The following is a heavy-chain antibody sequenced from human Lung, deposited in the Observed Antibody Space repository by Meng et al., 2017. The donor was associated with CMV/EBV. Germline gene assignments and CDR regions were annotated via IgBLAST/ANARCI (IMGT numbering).Heavy chain of an antibody. CDR2: IDDSGST. D-gene: IGHD1-26*01. CDR1: GVPTSSKIR. J-gene: IGHJ4*02. CDR3: ARGKQDAWELLAY. Sequence: QGRRQEPGPGLVKPSGTLSLTGGVSGVPTSSKIRWTWVRQPPGKGLEWIGDIDDSGSTNYNPSLNSRISISLDKSKNHFSLKVNSVTAADTAVYYCARGKQDAWELLAYWGQGALVTVSS. V-gene: IGHV4-4*02.